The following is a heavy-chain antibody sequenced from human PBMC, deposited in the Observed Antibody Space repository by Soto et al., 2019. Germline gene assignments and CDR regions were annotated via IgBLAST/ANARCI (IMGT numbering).Heavy chain of an antibody. V-gene: IGHV2-5*02. D-gene: IGHD3-9*01. J-gene: IGHJ3*02. CDR3: AHSRQYYDILTGYSSNAFDI. CDR2: IYWDDDK. Sequence: QITLKESGPTLVKPTQTLTLTCTFSGFSLSTSGVGVGWIRQPPGKALEWLAIIYWDDDKRYSPSLKSRLTITKDTSKNQVVLTMTNMDPVDTATYYCAHSRQYYDILTGYSSNAFDIWGQGTMVTVSS. CDR1: GFSLSTSGVG.